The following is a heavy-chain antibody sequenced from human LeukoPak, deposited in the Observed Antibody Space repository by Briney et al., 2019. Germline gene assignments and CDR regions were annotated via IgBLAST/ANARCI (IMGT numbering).Heavy chain of an antibody. Sequence: GGSLRLSCAASGFTVSNNFVGWVRQAPGKGLEWVALIGDDGSNKYYADSVKGRFTISRDNSKNTLHLQMNSLRAEDTAVYYCARVFETWYFDLWGRGTLVTVSS. CDR2: IGDDGSNK. CDR3: ARVFETWYFDL. V-gene: IGHV3-33*08. CDR1: GFTVSNNF. J-gene: IGHJ2*01.